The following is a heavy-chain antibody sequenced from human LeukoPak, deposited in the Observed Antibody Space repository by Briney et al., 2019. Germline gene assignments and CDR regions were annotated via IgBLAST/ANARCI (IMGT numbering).Heavy chain of an antibody. CDR1: RFTFSNAW. V-gene: IGHV3-15*01. CDR2: IKSKTDGGTT. CDR3: TTEVGATPRVY. D-gene: IGHD1-26*01. Sequence: GGSLRLSCAASRFTFSNAWMSWVRQAPGKGLEWVGRIKSKTDGGTTDYAAPVKGRFTISRDDSKNTLYLQMNSLKTEDTAVYYCTTEVGATPRVYWGQGTLVTVSS. J-gene: IGHJ4*02.